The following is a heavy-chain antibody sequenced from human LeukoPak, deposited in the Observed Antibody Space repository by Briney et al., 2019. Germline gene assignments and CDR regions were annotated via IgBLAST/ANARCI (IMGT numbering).Heavy chain of an antibody. CDR3: ARAHSSGYISELYYYYYYMDV. D-gene: IGHD3-22*01. J-gene: IGHJ6*03. CDR2: IIPIFGTA. CDR1: GGTFSSYA. Sequence: SVKVSCKASGGTFSSYAISWVRQAPGQGLEWMGGIIPIFGTANYAQKFQGRVTITADESTSTAYMELSSLRSEDTAVYYCARAHSSGYISELYYYYYYMDVWGKGTTVTVSS. V-gene: IGHV1-69*01.